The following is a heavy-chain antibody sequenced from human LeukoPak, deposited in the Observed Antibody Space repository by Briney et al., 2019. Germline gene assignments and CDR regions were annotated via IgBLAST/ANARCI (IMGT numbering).Heavy chain of an antibody. J-gene: IGHJ6*03. CDR1: GGSFSGYY. CDR3: ARVRYSSSWYYYYYYMDV. D-gene: IGHD6-13*01. Sequence: SETLSLTCAVYGGSFSGYYWSWIRQPPGKGLEWIGEINHSGSTNYNPSLKSRVTISVDTSKNQFSLKLSSVTAADTAVYYCARVRYSSSWYYYYYYMDVWGKGTTVTISS. V-gene: IGHV4-34*01. CDR2: INHSGST.